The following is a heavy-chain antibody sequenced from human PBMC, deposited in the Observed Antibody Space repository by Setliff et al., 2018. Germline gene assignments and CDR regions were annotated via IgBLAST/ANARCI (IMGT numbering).Heavy chain of an antibody. V-gene: IGHV3-13*01. Sequence: GGSLRLSWGGFTFSSYDMHWVRQRPGEGLEWVSAIGPAGATHYPGSVKGRFTVSRDNAKDSLYLQMNSLRVGDTAVYYCVKGYYMDAWGKGTTVTVSS. CDR1: FTFSSYD. CDR2: IGPAGAT. J-gene: IGHJ6*03. CDR3: VKGYYMDA.